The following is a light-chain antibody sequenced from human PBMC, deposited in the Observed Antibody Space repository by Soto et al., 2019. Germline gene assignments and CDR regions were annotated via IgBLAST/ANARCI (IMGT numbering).Light chain of an antibody. Sequence: EIVLAQSPGTLSLSPGESATLSCRASQRVSSSFLAWYQQQAGQALRLRIYGASRRATGIPDRCSGSGSGTDFALTISRLEPEDCSLYYCEQHVSSPGAFGHGTKVE. J-gene: IGKJ1*01. CDR1: QRVSSSF. CDR2: GAS. V-gene: IGKV3-20*01. CDR3: EQHVSSPGA.